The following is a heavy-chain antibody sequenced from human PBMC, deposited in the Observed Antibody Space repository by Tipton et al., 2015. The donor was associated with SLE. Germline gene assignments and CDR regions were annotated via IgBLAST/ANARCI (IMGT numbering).Heavy chain of an antibody. D-gene: IGHD5-18*01. CDR3: ARQVDAAVVGSWNFAF. V-gene: IGHV4-59*08. CDR1: GDSVSSSY. J-gene: IGHJ2*01. Sequence: TLSLTCTVSGDSVSSSYWSWIRQPPGKGLEWIGYIYNSGSINYNPSLKSRVTISVDASKNQLPLKLSSVTAADTAVYYCARQVDAAVVGSWNFAFWGRGTLVTVSS. CDR2: IYNSGSI.